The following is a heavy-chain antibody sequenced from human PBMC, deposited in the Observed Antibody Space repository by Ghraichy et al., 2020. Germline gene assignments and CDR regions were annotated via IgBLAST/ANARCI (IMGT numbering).Heavy chain of an antibody. CDR1: VGSISHYY. J-gene: IGHJ4*02. Sequence: SETLSLTCTISVGSISHYYWHWFRQPPGKGLDWIGYIYYSGTSNYNPSLSSRVTISVDTSKNQFSLKLTSVTAADTAVYYCARGYGSITGGRFDYWGQGTLVTVSS. V-gene: IGHV4-59*01. CDR2: IYYSGTS. CDR3: ARGYGSITGGRFDY. D-gene: IGHD3-10*01.